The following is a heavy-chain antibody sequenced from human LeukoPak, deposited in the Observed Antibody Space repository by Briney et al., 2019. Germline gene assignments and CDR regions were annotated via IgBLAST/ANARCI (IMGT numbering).Heavy chain of an antibody. V-gene: IGHV3-7*03. CDR2: IRKDGSDI. CDR3: AKDIRSSSWYWYFDL. D-gene: IGHD6-13*01. J-gene: IGHJ2*01. Sequence: GGSLRLSCAASGFTFSTYWMSWVRQAPGKGLEWVANIRKDGSDIHYVDSVKGRFTISRDNAKNSLYLQMNSLRAEDTALYYCAKDIRSSSWYWYFDLWGRGTLVTVSS. CDR1: GFTFSTYW.